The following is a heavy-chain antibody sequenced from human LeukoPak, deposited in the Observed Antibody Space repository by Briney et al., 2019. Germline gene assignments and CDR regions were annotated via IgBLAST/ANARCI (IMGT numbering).Heavy chain of an antibody. J-gene: IGHJ6*02. Sequence: PGGSLRLSCAASGFTFSDYYMSWIRQAPVKGLEWVSYISSSGSTIYYADSVKGRFTISRDNAKNSLYLQMNSLRAEDTAVYYCARDIEVMGYYYYYGMDVWGQGTTVTVSS. CDR3: ARDIEVMGYYYYYGMDV. V-gene: IGHV3-11*01. D-gene: IGHD3-16*01. CDR2: ISSSGSTI. CDR1: GFTFSDYY.